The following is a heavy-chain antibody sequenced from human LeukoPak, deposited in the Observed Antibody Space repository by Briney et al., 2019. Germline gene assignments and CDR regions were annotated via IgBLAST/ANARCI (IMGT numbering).Heavy chain of an antibody. D-gene: IGHD2-15*01. CDR3: ASIEVVAATSDLYFCL. Sequence: SETLSLTCTVSGVSISSYYWSWIRQPPGKGLEWIGYIYYSGSTNYNPSLKSRVTISVDTSKNQFSQKLSSVTAADTAVYYCASIEVVAATSDLYFCLWGRGTLVTVSS. CDR2: IYYSGST. J-gene: IGHJ2*01. V-gene: IGHV4-59*12. CDR1: GVSISSYY.